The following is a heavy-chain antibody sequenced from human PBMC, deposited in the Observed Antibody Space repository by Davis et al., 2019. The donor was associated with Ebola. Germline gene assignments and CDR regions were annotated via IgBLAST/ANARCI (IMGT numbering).Heavy chain of an antibody. CDR1: GFTFSSYG. Sequence: GGSLRLSCAASGFTFSSYGMHWVRQAPGKGLEWVAVISYDGSNKYYADSVKGRFTISRDNSKNTLYLQMNSLRAEDTAVYYCAREGIHYGMDVWGQGTTVTVSS. V-gene: IGHV3-30*03. CDR3: AREGIHYGMDV. CDR2: ISYDGSNK. D-gene: IGHD6-13*01. J-gene: IGHJ6*02.